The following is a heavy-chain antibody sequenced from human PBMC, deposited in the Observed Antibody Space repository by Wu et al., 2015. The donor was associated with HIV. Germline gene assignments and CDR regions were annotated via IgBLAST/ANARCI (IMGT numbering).Heavy chain of an antibody. CDR3: ARGQNGNDQ. J-gene: IGHJ4*02. D-gene: IGHD5-12*01. CDR2: MNPNSGNT. V-gene: IGHV1-8*01. CDR1: GYTFTRYD. Sequence: QVQLVQSGAEVKKPGASVKVSCKASGYTFTRYDINWVRQATGQGLEWMGWMNPNSGNTGYAQKFQGRVTITADESTKKAYMEIRSLTSEDTAVYYCARGQNGNDQWGQGTLVTVSS.